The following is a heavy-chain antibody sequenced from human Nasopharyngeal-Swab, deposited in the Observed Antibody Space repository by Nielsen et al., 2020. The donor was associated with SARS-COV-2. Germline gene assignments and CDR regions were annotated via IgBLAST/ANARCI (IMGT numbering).Heavy chain of an antibody. Sequence: WVRQAPGQGLEWMGIISPTGSVTMYAQNFQGRVTMTRDTSASTVYMELSSHRSEDTAVYYCARKQMWEYYFDYWGQGTLVTVSS. J-gene: IGHJ4*02. V-gene: IGHV1-46*01. CDR2: ISPTGSVT. CDR3: ARKQMWEYYFDY. D-gene: IGHD1-26*01.